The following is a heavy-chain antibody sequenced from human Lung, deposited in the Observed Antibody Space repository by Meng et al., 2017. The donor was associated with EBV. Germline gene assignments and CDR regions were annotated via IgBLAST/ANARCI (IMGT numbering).Heavy chain of an antibody. J-gene: IGHJ2*01. CDR3: ASPLGILGIVDL. CDR1: GGSISSSSYY. V-gene: IGHV4-39*01. CDR2: IYYSGST. D-gene: IGHD7-27*01. Sequence: LRLQWSGPGLVKPSGTLSPPCIGSGGSISSSSYYWGWIRQPPGKGLEWIGSIYYSGSTYYNPSLKSRVTISVDTSKNQFSLKLSSVTAADTAVYYCASPLGILGIVDLWGRGTLVTVSS.